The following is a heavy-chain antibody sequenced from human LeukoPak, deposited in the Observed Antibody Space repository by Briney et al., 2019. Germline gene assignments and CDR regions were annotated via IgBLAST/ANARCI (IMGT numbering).Heavy chain of an antibody. CDR3: AGSGSYTGSWFDP. Sequence: GESLQISCQGSGYSFTSYWIGWVRQVPGKGLEWMGIIYPGDSDTRYSPSFQGQVTISADKSISTAYLQWSSLKASDTAMYYCAGSGSYTGSWFDPWGQGTLVTVSS. V-gene: IGHV5-51*01. CDR1: GYSFTSYW. CDR2: IYPGDSDT. J-gene: IGHJ5*02. D-gene: IGHD1-26*01.